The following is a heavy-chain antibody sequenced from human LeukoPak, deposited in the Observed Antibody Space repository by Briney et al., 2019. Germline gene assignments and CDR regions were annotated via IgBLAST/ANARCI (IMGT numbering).Heavy chain of an antibody. Sequence: ASVKVSCKASGYTFTGYYMHWVRQAPGQGLEWMGWINPNSGGTNYAQKFQGRVTMTRDTSISTAYMELSRLRSDDTAVYYCARVVVGATILRACDIWGQGTMVTVSS. CDR1: GYTFTGYY. CDR2: INPNSGGT. D-gene: IGHD1-26*01. J-gene: IGHJ3*02. CDR3: ARVVVGATILRACDI. V-gene: IGHV1-2*02.